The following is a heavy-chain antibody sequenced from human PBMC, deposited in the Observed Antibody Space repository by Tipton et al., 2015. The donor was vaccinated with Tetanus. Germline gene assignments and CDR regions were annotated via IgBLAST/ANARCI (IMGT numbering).Heavy chain of an antibody. CDR3: ALQADNWFDP. Sequence: LRLSCSVSRGSINSGTFYWAWLRQPPGKGLQWIGNIYYSGTTYYNSSLESRVTISLETSKNQFSLKLASVTAADTAVYYSALQADNWFDPWGQGTLVTVSS. J-gene: IGHJ5*02. CDR2: IYYSGTT. V-gene: IGHV4-39*01. CDR1: RGSINSGTFY.